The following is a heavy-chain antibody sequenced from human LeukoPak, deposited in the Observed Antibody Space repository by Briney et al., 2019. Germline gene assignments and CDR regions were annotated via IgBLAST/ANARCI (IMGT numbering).Heavy chain of an antibody. CDR2: IIPILGIA. J-gene: IGHJ6*02. CDR3: AGRGDIVVVTAEAHYYYGMDV. D-gene: IGHD2-21*02. CDR1: GGTFSSYA. Sequence: SVKVSCKASGGTFSSYAISWVRQDPGQGLEWMGRIIPILGIANYAQKFQGRVTITADKSTSTAYMELSSLRSEDTAVYYCAGRGDIVVVTAEAHYYYGMDVWGQGTTVTVSS. V-gene: IGHV1-69*04.